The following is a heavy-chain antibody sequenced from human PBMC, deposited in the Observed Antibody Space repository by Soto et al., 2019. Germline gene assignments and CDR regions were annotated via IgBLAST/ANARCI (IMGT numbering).Heavy chain of an antibody. J-gene: IGHJ4*02. CDR1: GYTFTSSY. CDR3: ACDVDTAMAIFDY. V-gene: IGHV1-46*03. D-gene: IGHD5-18*01. CDR2: INPSGGST. Sequence: ASVRVSCRASGYTFTSSYMHWVRQAPGQGLEWMGIINPSGGSTSYAQKFQGRVTMTRDTSTSTVYMELSSLRSEDTAVYYCACDVDTAMAIFDYWGQGTLVTVSS.